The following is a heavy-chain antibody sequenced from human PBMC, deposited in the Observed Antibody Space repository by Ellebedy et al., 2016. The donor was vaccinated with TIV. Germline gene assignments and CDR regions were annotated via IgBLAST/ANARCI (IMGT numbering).Heavy chain of an antibody. CDR2: IYTSGST. CDR1: GGSISSYY. Sequence: SETLSLTCTVSGGSISSYYWSWIRQPAGKGLEWTGRIYTSGSTNYNPSLKSRVTMSVDTSKNQFSLKLSSVTAADTAVYYCARWMVRGANIGMDVWGQGTTVTVSS. D-gene: IGHD3-10*01. V-gene: IGHV4-4*07. J-gene: IGHJ6*02. CDR3: ARWMVRGANIGMDV.